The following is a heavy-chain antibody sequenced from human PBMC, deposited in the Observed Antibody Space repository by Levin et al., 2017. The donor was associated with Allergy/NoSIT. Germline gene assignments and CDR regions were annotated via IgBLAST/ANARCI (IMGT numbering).Heavy chain of an antibody. CDR3: VRGSGPAAPAGDY. V-gene: IGHV3-74*01. D-gene: IGHD2-2*01. CDR1: GFIFSSHW. CDR2: IHSDGSST. J-gene: IGHJ4*02. Sequence: PGGSLRLSCGASGFIFSSHWMHWVRQAPGKGLVWVSRIHSDGSSTSYADSVKGRFTISRDNAKNTLYLQMTSLRAEDTAVYYCVRGSGPAAPAGDYWGQGSLVTVSS.